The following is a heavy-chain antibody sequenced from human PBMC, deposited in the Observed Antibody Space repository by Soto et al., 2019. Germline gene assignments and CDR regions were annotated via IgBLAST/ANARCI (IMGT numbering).Heavy chain of an antibody. J-gene: IGHJ4*02. D-gene: IGHD3-22*01. Sequence: EVQLVESGGGLVQPGGSLRLSCAASGFTFSDHYMDWVRQAPGKGLEWVGRTRNKANSYNTEYAASVKGRFTISRDDSKNSLYLQMNSLKTEDTAVYYCAREHSSLFDYWGQGTLVTVSS. V-gene: IGHV3-72*01. CDR1: GFTFSDHY. CDR2: TRNKANSYNT. CDR3: AREHSSLFDY.